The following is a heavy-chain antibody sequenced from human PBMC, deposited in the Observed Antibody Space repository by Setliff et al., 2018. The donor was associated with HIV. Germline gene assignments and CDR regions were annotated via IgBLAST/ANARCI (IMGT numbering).Heavy chain of an antibody. CDR2: IVVGSGNT. CDR3: AAGYYYDSSGCYQVFDY. CDR1: GFTFTGSA. D-gene: IGHD3-22*01. J-gene: IGHJ4*02. Sequence: SVKVSCKASGFTFTGSAMQWVRQARGQRLEWIGWIVVGSGNTNYAQKFQERVTITRDMSTSTAYMELSSLRSEDTAVYYCAAGYYYDSSGCYQVFDYWGQGTLVTVSS. V-gene: IGHV1-58*02.